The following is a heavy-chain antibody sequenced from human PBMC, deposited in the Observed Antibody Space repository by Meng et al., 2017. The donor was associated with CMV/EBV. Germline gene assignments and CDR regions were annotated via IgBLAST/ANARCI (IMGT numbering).Heavy chain of an antibody. CDR3: ARGSGVPLYYDFWSGYYGIDY. Sequence: GESLKISCAASGFTFSSYWMHWVRQAPGKGLVWVSRINSDGSSTSYADSVKGRFTISRDNAKNTLYLQMNSLRAEDTAVYYCARGSGVPLYYDFWSGYYGIDYWGQGTLVTVSS. D-gene: IGHD3-3*01. CDR2: INSDGSST. CDR1: GFTFSSYW. J-gene: IGHJ4*02. V-gene: IGHV3-74*01.